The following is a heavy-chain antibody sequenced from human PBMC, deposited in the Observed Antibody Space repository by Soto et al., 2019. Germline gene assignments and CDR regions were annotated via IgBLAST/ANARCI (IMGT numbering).Heavy chain of an antibody. J-gene: IGHJ4*02. CDR2: TYYRSKWYN. CDR3: ARTPRRVIPPSRRYFDY. V-gene: IGHV6-1*01. D-gene: IGHD3-16*02. Sequence: PSQTLSLTCAISGDSVSSNSAAWNWIRQSPSRGLEWLGRTYYRSKWYNDYAVSVKSRITINPDTSKNQFSLQLNSVTPEDTAVYYCARTPRRVIPPSRRYFDYWGQGTLVTVSS. CDR1: GDSVSSNSAA.